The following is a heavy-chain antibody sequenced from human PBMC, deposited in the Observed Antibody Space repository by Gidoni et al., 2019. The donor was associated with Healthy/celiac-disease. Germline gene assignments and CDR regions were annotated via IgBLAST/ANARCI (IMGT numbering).Heavy chain of an antibody. D-gene: IGHD3-3*01. J-gene: IGHJ6*02. CDR3: ARGHGLRFLEWLSSGYYYYGMDV. V-gene: IGHV1-8*03. Sequence: QVQLVQSGAEVKKPGASVKVSCKASGYTFTSYDINWVRQATGQGFEWMGWMNPNSGNTGYAQKFQGRVTITRNTSISTAYMELSSLRSEDTAVYYCARGHGLRFLEWLSSGYYYYGMDVWGQGTTVTVSS. CDR1: GYTFTSYD. CDR2: MNPNSGNT.